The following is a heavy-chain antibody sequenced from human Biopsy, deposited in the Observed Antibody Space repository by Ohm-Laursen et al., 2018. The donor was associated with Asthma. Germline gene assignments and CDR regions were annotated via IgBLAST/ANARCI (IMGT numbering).Heavy chain of an antibody. CDR3: VRAVRNEQWLAPFDY. D-gene: IGHD6-19*01. V-gene: IGHV4-59*01. CDR1: GGSISNFY. J-gene: IGHJ4*02. CDR2: VYWTGST. Sequence: SETLSLTCSVYGGSISNFYWSWIRQSPEKGLEWMGYVYWTGSTNYNPSLKSRVTMSVDTSKNRIFLELTSVTAADTAIYYCVRAVRNEQWLAPFDYWGQGKPVTVSS.